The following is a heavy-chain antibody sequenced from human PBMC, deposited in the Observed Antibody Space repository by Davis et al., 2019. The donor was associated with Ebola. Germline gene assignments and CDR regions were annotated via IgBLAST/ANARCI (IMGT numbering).Heavy chain of an antibody. CDR2: IYYSGST. Sequence: MPSETLSLTCTVSGGSISSYYWSWIRQPPGKGLEWIGYIYYSGSTNYNPSLKSRVTISVDTSKNQFSLKLSSVTAADTAVYYCARGGFPPGNRYYYYGMDVWGQGTTVTVSS. V-gene: IGHV4-59*12. D-gene: IGHD1-1*01. J-gene: IGHJ6*02. CDR3: ARGGFPPGNRYYYYGMDV. CDR1: GGSISSYY.